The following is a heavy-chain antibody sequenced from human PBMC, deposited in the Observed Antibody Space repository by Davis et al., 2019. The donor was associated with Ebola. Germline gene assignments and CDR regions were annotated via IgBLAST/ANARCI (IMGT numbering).Heavy chain of an antibody. V-gene: IGHV1-8*01. CDR3: ARAPTWSQINYYCFDY. CDR1: GYTFTSYD. J-gene: IGHJ4*02. CDR2: MNPNSGNT. Sequence: ASVKVSCKASGYTFTSYDIDWVRQATGQGLEWMGWMNPNSGNTGYAQKFQGRVTMTRNTSISTAYMEVSSLRSEDTAVYYCARAPTWSQINYYCFDYWGQGTLVTVSS. D-gene: IGHD3-10*01.